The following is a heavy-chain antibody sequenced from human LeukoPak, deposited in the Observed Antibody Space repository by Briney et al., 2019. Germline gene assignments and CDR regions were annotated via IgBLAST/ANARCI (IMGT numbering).Heavy chain of an antibody. CDR1: GGSISRSSYY. V-gene: IGHV4-39*01. CDR2: IYYSGST. D-gene: IGHD6-19*01. J-gene: IGHJ5*02. Sequence: PSETLSLTCTVSGGSISRSSYYWGWIRQPPGKGLEWIGSIYYSGSTYYNPSLKSRVTISVDTSKNQFSLKLSSVTAADTAVYYCARHIAVAGKDWFDPWGQGTLVTVSS. CDR3: ARHIAVAGKDWFDP.